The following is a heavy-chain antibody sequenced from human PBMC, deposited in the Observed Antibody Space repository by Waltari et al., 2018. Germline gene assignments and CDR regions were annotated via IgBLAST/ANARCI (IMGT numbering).Heavy chain of an antibody. CDR2: LYHSGRT. J-gene: IGHJ5*02. Sequence: QVQLQESGPGLVKPSETLSLTCAVSGYSISSGYYWGWIRQPPGKGLEWFGSLYHSGRTYYNQSLKSRVTISVDTAKNQFSLKLSSVTAADTAVYYCARRVATTVNWFDPWGQGTLVTVSS. V-gene: IGHV4-38-2*01. CDR3: ARRVATTVNWFDP. CDR1: GYSISSGYY. D-gene: IGHD5-12*01.